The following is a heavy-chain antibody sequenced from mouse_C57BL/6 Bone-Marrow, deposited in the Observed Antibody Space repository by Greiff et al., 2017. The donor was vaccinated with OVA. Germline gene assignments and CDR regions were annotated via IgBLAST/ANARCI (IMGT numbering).Heavy chain of an antibody. D-gene: IGHD1-1*01. CDR2: IYPGDGDT. CDR3: ARGYYVSSYDWFAY. J-gene: IGHJ3*01. CDR1: GYAFSSSW. V-gene: IGHV1-82*01. Sequence: VKVVESGPELVKPGASVKISCKASGYAFSSSWMNWVKQRPGKGLEWIGRIYPGDGDTNYNGKFKGKATLTADKSSSTAYMQLSSLTSEDSAVYFCARGYYVSSYDWFAYWGQGTLVTVSA.